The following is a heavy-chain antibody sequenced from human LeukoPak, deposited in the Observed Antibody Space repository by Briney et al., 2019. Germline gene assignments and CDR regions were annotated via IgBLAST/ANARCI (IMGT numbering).Heavy chain of an antibody. V-gene: IGHV3-48*03. CDR3: ATSRGSWPDYFNY. J-gene: IGHJ4*02. Sequence: WGSLRLSCAASGFTFSSYEMNWVRQAPGKGLEWVSYISSSGSTIYYADSVKGRFTISRDNVKNSLYLQMNSLRAEDTAIYYCATSRGSWPDYFNYWGQGTLVTVSS. D-gene: IGHD6-13*01. CDR1: GFTFSSYE. CDR2: ISSSGSTI.